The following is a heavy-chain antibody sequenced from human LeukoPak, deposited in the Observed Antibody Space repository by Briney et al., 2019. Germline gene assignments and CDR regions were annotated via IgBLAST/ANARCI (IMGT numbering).Heavy chain of an antibody. Sequence: SETLSLTCTVSGGSISSGSYYWSWIRQPAGKGLERIGRIYSSGSTNYNPSLKSRVTISVHTSRNQFSLKLSSVTAADTAVYYCARGPYYYGGSAFDIWGQGTMVTVFS. CDR1: GGSISSGSYY. J-gene: IGHJ3*02. D-gene: IGHD3-10*01. CDR3: ARGPYYYGGSAFDI. CDR2: IYSSGST. V-gene: IGHV4-61*02.